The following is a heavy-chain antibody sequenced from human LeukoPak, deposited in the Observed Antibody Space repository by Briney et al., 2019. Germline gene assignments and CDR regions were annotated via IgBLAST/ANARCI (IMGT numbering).Heavy chain of an antibody. CDR1: GGTFSSYA. CDR2: IIPILGIA. V-gene: IGHV1-69*04. D-gene: IGHD3-16*01. CDR3: ARFGAYEQGYAKGGFDY. Sequence: SVKVSCKASGGTFSSYAFSWVRQAPGQGLERMGRIIPILGIANYAQKFQGRVTINADKSTSTAYMELSSLRSEDTAVYYCARFGAYEQGYAKGGFDYWGQGTLVTVSS. J-gene: IGHJ4*02.